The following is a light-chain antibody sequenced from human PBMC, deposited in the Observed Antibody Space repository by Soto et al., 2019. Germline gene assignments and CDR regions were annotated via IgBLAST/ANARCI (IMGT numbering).Light chain of an antibody. CDR3: QQRSDWLPIT. Sequence: EIVLTQSPATLSLSPGERATLSCRASESVSESLAWYQQKPGQAPRLLIYDVSYRATGIPVRFSGSGSGTDFTLTISSLEPEDFAVYYCQQRSDWLPITFGQGTLLEIK. CDR2: DVS. V-gene: IGKV3-11*01. J-gene: IGKJ5*01. CDR1: ESVSES.